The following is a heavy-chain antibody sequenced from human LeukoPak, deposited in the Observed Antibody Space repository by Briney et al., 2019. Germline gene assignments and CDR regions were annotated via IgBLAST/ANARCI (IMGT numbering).Heavy chain of an antibody. V-gene: IGHV4-59*01. Sequence: PSETLSLTCTVSGGSISSYYWTWIRQPPGKGLEWIGSLYYSGSTNYNPSLKSRVTISVDTSKNQFSLKLSSVTAADTAVYYCAREGGRWLQFGAYWYFDLWGRGTLVTVSS. CDR1: GGSISSYY. CDR2: LYYSGST. J-gene: IGHJ2*01. D-gene: IGHD5-24*01. CDR3: AREGGRWLQFGAYWYFDL.